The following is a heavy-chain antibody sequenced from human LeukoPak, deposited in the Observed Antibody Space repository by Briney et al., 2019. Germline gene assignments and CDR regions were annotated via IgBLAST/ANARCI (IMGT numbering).Heavy chain of an antibody. CDR1: GGSISSSGYY. Sequence: SETLSLTCSVSGGSISSSGYYWGWIRQPPGKGLEWIGSLYYSGSTYYNPSLKSRVTISADTSKKHFSLQLTSVTAADTAVYYCARRPGYNLGAGGEDNAFDIWGQGTWSPSL. CDR3: ARRPGYNLGAGGEDNAFDI. V-gene: IGHV4-39*02. CDR2: LYYSGST. D-gene: IGHD5-18*01. J-gene: IGHJ3*02.